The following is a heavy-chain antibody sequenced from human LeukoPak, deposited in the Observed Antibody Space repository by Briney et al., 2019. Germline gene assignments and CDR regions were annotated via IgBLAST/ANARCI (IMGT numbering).Heavy chain of an antibody. CDR3: VRAGDQYFDV. Sequence: ASVKVSCKAPGYTFTNHFVHWVRQAPGQGLQWMGIISPSGDTTTYAQKFVGRVTLTRDTSTSTVYLDLRSLESEDTALYYCVRAGDQYFDVWGQGIQVTVSS. D-gene: IGHD7-27*01. CDR2: ISPSGDTT. CDR1: GYTFTNHF. V-gene: IGHV1-46*01. J-gene: IGHJ4*02.